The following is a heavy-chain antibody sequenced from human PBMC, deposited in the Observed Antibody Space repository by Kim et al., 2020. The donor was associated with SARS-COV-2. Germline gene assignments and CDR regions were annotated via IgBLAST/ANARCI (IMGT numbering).Heavy chain of an antibody. D-gene: IGHD3-16*02. CDR3: AREHYDYIWGSYRYFDY. CDR2: IKQDGSEK. Sequence: GGSLRLSCAASGFTFSSYWMSWVRQAPGKGLEWVANIKQDGSEKYYVDSVKGRFTISRDNAKNSLYLQMNSLRAEDTAVYYCAREHYDYIWGSYRYFDYWGQGTLVTVSS. CDR1: GFTFSSYW. J-gene: IGHJ4*02. V-gene: IGHV3-7*01.